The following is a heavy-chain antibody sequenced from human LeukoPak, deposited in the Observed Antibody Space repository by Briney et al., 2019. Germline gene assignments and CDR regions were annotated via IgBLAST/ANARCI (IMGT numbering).Heavy chain of an antibody. CDR2: INAGNGNT. D-gene: IGHD3-3*01. CDR1: GYTFTSYA. Sequence: ASVKVSCKASGYTFTSYAMHWVRQAPGQRLEWMGWINAGNGNTKYSQKFQGRVTITRDTSASTAYMELSSLRSEDTAVYYCARDVYDFWSGSPRYYMDVWGKGTTVTVSS. CDR3: ARDVYDFWSGSPRYYMDV. J-gene: IGHJ6*03. V-gene: IGHV1-3*01.